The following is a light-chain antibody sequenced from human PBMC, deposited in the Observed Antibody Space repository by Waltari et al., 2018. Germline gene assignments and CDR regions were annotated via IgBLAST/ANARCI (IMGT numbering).Light chain of an antibody. Sequence: DIQMTQSPSTLSASVGDRVTITCRASQSISSWLAWYQQKPGKAPKLLIDDVSSLESGVPSRFSGSGSGTEFTLTISSLQPDDFATYYCHQYNSYPWTFGQGTKVEIK. V-gene: IGKV1-5*01. CDR2: DVS. CDR3: HQYNSYPWT. J-gene: IGKJ1*01. CDR1: QSISSW.